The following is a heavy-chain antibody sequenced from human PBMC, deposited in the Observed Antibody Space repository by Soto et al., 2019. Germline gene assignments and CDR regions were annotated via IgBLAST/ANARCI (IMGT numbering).Heavy chain of an antibody. V-gene: IGHV4-59*01. CDR1: GGSISSYY. J-gene: IGHJ5*02. CDR2: IYYSGST. Sequence: SETLSLTCTVSGGSISSYYWSWIRQPPGKGLEWIGYIYYSGSTNYNPSLKSRVTISVDTSKNQFSLKLSSVTAADTAVYYCAKDRACDYRIGGSDTGGFDIWGQGTLVTVSS. D-gene: IGHD2-15*01. CDR3: AKDRACDYRIGGSDTGGFDI.